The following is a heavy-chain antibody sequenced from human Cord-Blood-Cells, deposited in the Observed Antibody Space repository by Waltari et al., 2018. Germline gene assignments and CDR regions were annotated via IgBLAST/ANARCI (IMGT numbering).Heavy chain of an antibody. V-gene: IGHV4-34*01. Sequence: QVQLQQWGAGLLKPSETLSLTCAVYGGSFSGYYWSWIRQPPGKGLEWIGEIKHNGSTNNTPSLKSRVTISVDTSKNQFSLKLSSVTAADTAVYYCASAGEITMVRGVIDLKNDYWGQGTLVTVSS. J-gene: IGHJ4*02. CDR2: IKHNGST. CDR3: ASAGEITMVRGVIDLKNDY. CDR1: GGSFSGYY. D-gene: IGHD3-10*01.